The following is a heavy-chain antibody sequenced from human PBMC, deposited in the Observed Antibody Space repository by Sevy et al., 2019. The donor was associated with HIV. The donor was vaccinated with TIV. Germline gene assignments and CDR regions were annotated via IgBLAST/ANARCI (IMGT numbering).Heavy chain of an antibody. D-gene: IGHD3-22*01. Sequence: GGSLRLSCAASGFTFSSYSMNWVRQAPGKGLEWVSYISSCSSTIYYADSVKGRFTISRDNAKNSLYLQMNSLRDEDTAVYYCARGVNYYDSSGSVDYWGQGTLVTVSS. J-gene: IGHJ4*02. CDR2: ISSCSSTI. V-gene: IGHV3-48*02. CDR3: ARGVNYYDSSGSVDY. CDR1: GFTFSSYS.